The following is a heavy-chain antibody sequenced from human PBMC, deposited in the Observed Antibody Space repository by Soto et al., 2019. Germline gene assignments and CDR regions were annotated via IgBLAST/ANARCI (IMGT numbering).Heavy chain of an antibody. CDR2: INAGNGNT. CDR1: GYTFTSYA. V-gene: IGHV1-3*01. J-gene: IGHJ6*02. CDR3: VAADIYYYYGMDL. D-gene: IGHD6-13*01. Sequence: QVQLVQSGAEVKKPGASVKVSCKASGYTFTSYAMHWVRQAPGQRLEWMGWINAGNGNTKYSQKFQGRVTNTRDTSASTAYMELSSLRSEDTAVYYCVAADIYYYYGMDLWGQGTTVTVSS.